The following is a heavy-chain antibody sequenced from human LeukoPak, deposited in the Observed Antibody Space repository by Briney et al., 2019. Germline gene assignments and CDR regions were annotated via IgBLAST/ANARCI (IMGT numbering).Heavy chain of an antibody. CDR1: GFTFSSYA. V-gene: IGHV3-23*01. CDR3: AKSYGSGSYAQSIDY. D-gene: IGHD3-10*01. CDR2: ISGSGGST. Sequence: PGGSLRLSCAASGFTFSSYAMSWVRQAPGKGLEWVSAISGSGGSTYYADSVKGRFTISRDNSKNTLYLQMNSLRAEDTAVYYCAKSYGSGSYAQSIDYWGQETLVTVSS. J-gene: IGHJ4*02.